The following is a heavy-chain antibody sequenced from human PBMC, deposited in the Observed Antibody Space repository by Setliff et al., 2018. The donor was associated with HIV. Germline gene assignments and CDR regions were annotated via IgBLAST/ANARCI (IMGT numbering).Heavy chain of an antibody. CDR1: GLPFSSYA. J-gene: IGHJ5*02. CDR3: ARSNGQWLKNWFDP. CDR2: ISSNGGST. D-gene: IGHD6-19*01. V-gene: IGHV3-64*01. Sequence: GGSLRRSCAASGLPFSSYAMHWVRQAPGKGLEYVSTISSNGGSTYYANFVKGRFTISRDNSKNTLYLQMGRLRAEDMAVYYCARSNGQWLKNWFDPWGQGTLVTVSS.